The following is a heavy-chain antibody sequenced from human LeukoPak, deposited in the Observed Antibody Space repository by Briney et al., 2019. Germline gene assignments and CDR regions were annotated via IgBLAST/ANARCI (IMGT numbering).Heavy chain of an antibody. CDR3: ARYRVGWFDP. J-gene: IGHJ5*02. Sequence: LPLPCSVWGGPQYNHNYFWRLIRQPAGKGLEWVGRISTSGTTNYTPSPKSRVTMSVDTSKNQFSLQLTSVTAADTAVYYCARYRVGWFDPWGQGTLVTVSS. D-gene: IGHD2-2*01. CDR1: GGPQYNHNYF. V-gene: IGHV4-61*02. CDR2: ISTSGTT.